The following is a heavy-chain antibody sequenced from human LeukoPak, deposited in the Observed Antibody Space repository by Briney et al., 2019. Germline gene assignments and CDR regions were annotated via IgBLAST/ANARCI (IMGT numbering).Heavy chain of an antibody. CDR1: GYTFTDYY. J-gene: IGHJ4*02. CDR3: ATDRRDGYTDPFDY. Sequence: ASVKVSCMVSGYTFTDYYMHWVQQAPGKGLEWMGLVDPEDGETIYAEKFQGRVTITADTSTDTAYMELSSLRSEDTAVYYCATDRRDGYTDPFDYWGQGTLVTVSS. D-gene: IGHD5-24*01. CDR2: VDPEDGET. V-gene: IGHV1-69-2*01.